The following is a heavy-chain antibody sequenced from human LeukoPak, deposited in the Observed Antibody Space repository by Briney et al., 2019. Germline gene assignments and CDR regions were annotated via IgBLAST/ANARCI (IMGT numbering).Heavy chain of an antibody. J-gene: IGHJ5*02. CDR1: GGSISSGDYY. CDR2: IYYSGST. CDR3: AREESIGSPPHYWFDP. D-gene: IGHD2-2*03. V-gene: IGHV4-30-4*01. Sequence: SETLSLTCTVSGGSISSGDYYWSWIRQPPGKGLEWIGYIYYSGSTYYNPSLKSRVTISVDTSKNQFSLKLSSVTAADTAVYYCAREESIGSPPHYWFDPWGQGTLVTVSS.